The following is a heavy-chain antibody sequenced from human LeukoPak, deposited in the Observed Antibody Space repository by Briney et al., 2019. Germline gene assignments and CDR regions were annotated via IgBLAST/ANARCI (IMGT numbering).Heavy chain of an antibody. CDR2: IYHSGST. V-gene: IGHV4-38-2*02. J-gene: IGHJ5*02. D-gene: IGHD5-18*01. CDR1: GYSISSGYY. Sequence: SETLSLTCTVSGYSISSGYYWGWIRQPPGKGLEWIGSIYHSGSTYYNPSLKSRVTISVDTSKHQFSLKLSSVTAADTAVYYCARGPGYSYGLNWFDPWGQGTLVTVSS. CDR3: ARGPGYSYGLNWFDP.